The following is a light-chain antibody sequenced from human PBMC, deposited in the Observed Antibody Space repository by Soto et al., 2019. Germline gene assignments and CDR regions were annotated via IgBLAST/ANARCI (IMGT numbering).Light chain of an antibody. CDR3: QQRSNWQIT. CDR2: GVS. Sequence: ELVLTQSPGTLSLSPGESAALSCRASQPVSSNSLAWYQQKPGQAPRLLIYGVSSRASGIPDRFFGSGSGTDFTLTISSLEPEDFAVYYCQQRSNWQITFGQGTRLEIK. J-gene: IGKJ5*01. CDR1: QPVSSNS. V-gene: IGKV3D-20*02.